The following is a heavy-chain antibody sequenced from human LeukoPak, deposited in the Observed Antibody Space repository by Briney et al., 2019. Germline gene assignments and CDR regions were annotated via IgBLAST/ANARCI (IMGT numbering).Heavy chain of an antibody. CDR2: IYMADVTFCAAGTT. J-gene: IGHJ4*02. CDR1: GFTVSSNY. D-gene: IGHD3-22*01. Sequence: GGSLRLSCSASGFTVSSNYMSWVRQAPGKGLEWVSVIYMADVTFCAAGTTFYAEDVKGRFTISREISKKTIYLQMNSLRGDDTAVYFCASSFDRDSSGYDRPPGYWGQGTLVTVSS. V-gene: IGHV3-53*05. CDR3: ASSFDRDSSGYDRPPGY.